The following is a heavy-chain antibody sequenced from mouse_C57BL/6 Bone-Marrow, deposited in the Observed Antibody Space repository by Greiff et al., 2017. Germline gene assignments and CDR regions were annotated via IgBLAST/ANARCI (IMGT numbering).Heavy chain of an antibody. CDR1: GFTFSDYG. V-gene: IGHV5-17*01. D-gene: IGHD3-2*02. Sequence: EVKLQESGGGLGKPGGSLKLSCAASGFTFSDYGMHWVRQAPEKGLEWVAYISSGSSTIYYADTVKGRFTISRDNAKNTLFLQMTSLRSEDTAMYYCARRTAQDTYIDYWSQGTTLTVSS. CDR3: ARRTAQDTYIDY. J-gene: IGHJ2*01. CDR2: ISSGSSTI.